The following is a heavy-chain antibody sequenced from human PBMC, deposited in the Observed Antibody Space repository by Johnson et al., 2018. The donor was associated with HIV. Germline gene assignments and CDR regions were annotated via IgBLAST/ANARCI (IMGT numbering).Heavy chain of an antibody. V-gene: IGHV3-33*01. Sequence: QVQLVESGGGVVQPGRSLRLSCAASGFTFSRYGMHWVRQAPGKGLEWVAVIWYDGSNKYYADSVKGRFTISRDNAKNSLYLQMNSLRAEDTAVYYCARELADSSGYYADAFDIWGQGTMVTVSS. J-gene: IGHJ3*02. D-gene: IGHD3-22*01. CDR2: IWYDGSNK. CDR1: GFTFSRYG. CDR3: ARELADSSGYYADAFDI.